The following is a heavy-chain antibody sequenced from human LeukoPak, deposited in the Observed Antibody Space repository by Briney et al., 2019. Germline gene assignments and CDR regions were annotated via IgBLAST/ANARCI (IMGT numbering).Heavy chain of an antibody. D-gene: IGHD5-12*01. Sequence: GGSLRLSCAASGFTFSVCEINWVRQAPPKGLHWVSYTSSSGATIYYADSVKGRFTISRDTAKNSLYLQMSSLRAEDTAVYYCARDGGYTAYDFDYWGQGTLVTVSS. J-gene: IGHJ4*02. V-gene: IGHV3-48*03. CDR1: GFTFSVCE. CDR3: ARDGGYTAYDFDY. CDR2: TSSSGATI.